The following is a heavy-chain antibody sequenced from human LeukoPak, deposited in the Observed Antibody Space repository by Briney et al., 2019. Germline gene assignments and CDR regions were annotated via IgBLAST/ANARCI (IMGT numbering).Heavy chain of an antibody. CDR3: ARSTSRGRYFDWPTEFDY. V-gene: IGHV3-11*01. CDR2: ISSSGSTI. D-gene: IGHD3-9*01. J-gene: IGHJ4*02. Sequence: PGGSLRLSCAASGFTFSDYYMSWIRQAPGEGLEWVSYISSSGSTIYYADSVKGRFTISRDNAKNSLYLQMNSLRAEDTAVYYCARSTSRGRYFDWPTEFDYWGQGTLVTVSS. CDR1: GFTFSDYY.